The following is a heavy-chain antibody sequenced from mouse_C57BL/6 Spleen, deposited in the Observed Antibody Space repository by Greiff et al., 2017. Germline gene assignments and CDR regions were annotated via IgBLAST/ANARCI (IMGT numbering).Heavy chain of an antibody. CDR3: AKGDYDGVAY. J-gene: IGHJ3*01. D-gene: IGHD2-4*01. V-gene: IGHV1-69*01. Sequence: VQLQQPGAELVMPGASVKLSCKASGYTFTSYWMHWVKQRPGQGLEWIGEIDPSDSYTNYNQKFKGKSTLTVDKSSSTAYMQRSSLTSEDSAVYYCAKGDYDGVAYWGQGTLVTVSA. CDR1: GYTFTSYW. CDR2: IDPSDSYT.